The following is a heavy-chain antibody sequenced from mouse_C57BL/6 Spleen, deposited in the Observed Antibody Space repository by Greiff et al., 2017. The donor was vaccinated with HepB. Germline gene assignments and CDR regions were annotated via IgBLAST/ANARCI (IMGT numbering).Heavy chain of an antibody. CDR2: ISDGGSYT. D-gene: IGHD1-1*01. V-gene: IGHV5-4*01. J-gene: IGHJ4*01. Sequence: EVMLVESGGGLVKPGGSLKLSCAASGFTFSSYAMSWVRQTPEKRLEWVATISDGGSYTYYPDNVKGRFTISRDNAKNNLYLQMSHLKSEDTAMYYCARDPDYYGMDYAMDYWGQGTSVTVSS. CDR3: ARDPDYYGMDYAMDY. CDR1: GFTFSSYA.